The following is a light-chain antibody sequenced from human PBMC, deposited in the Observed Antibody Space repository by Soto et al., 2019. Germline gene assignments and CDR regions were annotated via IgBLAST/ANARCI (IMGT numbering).Light chain of an antibody. Sequence: EIVLTQSPGTLSLSPGETATLSCRASQSLTTRYLAWYQQKPGQAPRLLIYAASTRATGTPDRFSGSGSGTDFTLTINSLEPEDFAVYFCQQYASSVVYTFGQGTKLEI. CDR1: QSLTTRY. V-gene: IGKV3-20*01. CDR2: AAS. J-gene: IGKJ2*01. CDR3: QQYASSVVYT.